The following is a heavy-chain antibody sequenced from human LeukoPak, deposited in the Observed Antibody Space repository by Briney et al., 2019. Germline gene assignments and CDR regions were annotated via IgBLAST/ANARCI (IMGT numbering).Heavy chain of an antibody. Sequence: GVSLRLSCAASGFTFSSYAMNWVRQAPGKGLEWVSVISGSGGSTYYADSVKGRFTISRDNSKSTLYLQMNSLRAEDTAVYYCAKDQSLRRGGTNAFDYWGQGTLVTVSS. CDR2: ISGSGGST. D-gene: IGHD2-8*01. J-gene: IGHJ4*02. V-gene: IGHV3-23*01. CDR1: GFTFSSYA. CDR3: AKDQSLRRGGTNAFDY.